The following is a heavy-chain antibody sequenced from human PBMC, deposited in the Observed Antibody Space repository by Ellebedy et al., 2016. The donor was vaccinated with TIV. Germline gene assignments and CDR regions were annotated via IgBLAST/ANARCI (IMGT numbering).Heavy chain of an antibody. CDR3: APSLDRGWFP. CDR1: GITFNNAW. J-gene: IGHJ5*02. D-gene: IGHD6-19*01. V-gene: IGHV3-15*01. Sequence: GESLKISCAASGITFNNAWMTWVRQAPGQGLEWVGRIKSKADGGTTNYAAPVKGRFTISRDDSKDTLYLQMNSLKTEDTAVYFCAPSLDRGWFPWGQGTLVTVSS. CDR2: IKSKADGGTT.